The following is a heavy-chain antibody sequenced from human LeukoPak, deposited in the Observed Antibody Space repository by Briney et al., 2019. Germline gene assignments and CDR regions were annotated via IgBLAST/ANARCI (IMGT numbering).Heavy chain of an antibody. CDR3: ARGYCSGGSCYSYYYYNYMDV. J-gene: IGHJ6*03. D-gene: IGHD2-15*01. V-gene: IGHV4-38-2*02. CDR2: IYHSGSI. Sequence: SETLSLTCTVSGYSIRSGYYWGWIRQPPGKGLEWIGSIYHSGSIYHKPSLKSRVTISVDTSKNQFSLKLSSVTAADTAVYYCARGYCSGGSCYSYYYYNYMDVWGKGTTVTVSS. CDR1: GYSIRSGYY.